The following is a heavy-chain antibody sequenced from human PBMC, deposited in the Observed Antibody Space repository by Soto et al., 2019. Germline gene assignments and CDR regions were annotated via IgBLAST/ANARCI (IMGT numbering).Heavy chain of an antibody. CDR1: GGSISSSSYY. CDR2: IYYSGST. CDR3: ARLMDFYGSRNAFVYAFEI. J-gene: IGHJ3*02. Sequence: QLQLQESGPGLVKPSETLSLTCTVSGGSISSSSYYWGWIRQPPGKGLEWIGSIYYSGSTYYNPSLTSRVTVSVDPSKTLFPLKLSSVTAADTAVYYCARLMDFYGSRNAFVYAFEIWGQGTMVTVSS. V-gene: IGHV4-39*01. D-gene: IGHD3-10*01.